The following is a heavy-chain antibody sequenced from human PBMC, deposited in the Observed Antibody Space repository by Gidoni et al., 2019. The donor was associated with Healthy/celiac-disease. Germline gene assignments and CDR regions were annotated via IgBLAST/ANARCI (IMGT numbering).Heavy chain of an antibody. V-gene: IGHV3-21*01. Sequence: EVQLVESGVGLVKPGGSLRLSCPASGFTFSSYSMNWVRQAPGKGLEWGASISSSSSYIYYADSVKGRFTISRDNAKNALYLQMNSLRAEDTAVYYCARDTNRAYYYDSSGYYSDAFDIWGQGTMVTVSS. CDR1: GFTFSSYS. CDR3: ARDTNRAYYYDSSGYYSDAFDI. CDR2: ISSSSSYI. D-gene: IGHD3-22*01. J-gene: IGHJ3*02.